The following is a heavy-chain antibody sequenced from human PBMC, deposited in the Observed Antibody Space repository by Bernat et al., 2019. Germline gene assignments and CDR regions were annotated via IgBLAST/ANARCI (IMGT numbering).Heavy chain of an antibody. J-gene: IGHJ4*02. Sequence: SFAASGFTFSSRWMPCVRQAPGKGLVWFSRINNEGGSTTYEDSGKGRLIISRDNAKDTLYLQMNSLRAEDKAVYYCATGGTVSFDYGGKGTLV. CDR3: ATGGTVSFDY. CDR1: GFTFSSRW. D-gene: IGHD4-11*01. CDR2: INNEGGST. V-gene: IGHV3-74*01.